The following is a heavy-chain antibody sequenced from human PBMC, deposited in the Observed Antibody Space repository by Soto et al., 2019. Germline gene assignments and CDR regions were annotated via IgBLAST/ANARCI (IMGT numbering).Heavy chain of an antibody. Sequence: PSETLSLTCTVSGDSVSSSSYYWGWVRQPPGKGLEWIGSIYYSGRTYYTPSLKSRVTMSVDTSRNQFSLKLTSVTAADTAVYYCARDVGSPGYYYGMDVWGQGTTVTVSS. CDR3: ARDVGSPGYYYGMDV. V-gene: IGHV4-39*02. CDR2: IYYSGRT. D-gene: IGHD2-15*01. CDR1: GDSVSSSSYY. J-gene: IGHJ6*02.